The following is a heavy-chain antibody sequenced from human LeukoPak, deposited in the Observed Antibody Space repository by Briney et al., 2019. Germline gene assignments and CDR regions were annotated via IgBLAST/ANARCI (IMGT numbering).Heavy chain of an antibody. CDR3: ATHVSIVAPATLNYGDNWFDP. D-gene: IGHD2-2*01. CDR1: GGSISSSISY. J-gene: IGHJ5*02. CDR2: IYYRGTT. V-gene: IGHV4-39*01. Sequence: SETLSLACTVSGGSISSSISYWGWIRQPPGKGLEWIGSIYYRGTTYYNPSLKSRVTISVDTSKNQFSLNLNSVTAADTAIYYCATHVSIVAPATLNYGDNWFDPWGQGTLVIVSS.